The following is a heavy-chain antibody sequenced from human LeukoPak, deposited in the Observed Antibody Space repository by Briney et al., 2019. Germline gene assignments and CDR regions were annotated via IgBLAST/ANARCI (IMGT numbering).Heavy chain of an antibody. J-gene: IGHJ4*02. CDR1: GYSFTSYW. V-gene: IGHV5-51*01. CDR2: IYPGDSDT. D-gene: IGHD6-19*01. Sequence: GESLKISCKGSGYSFTSYWIGWVRQMPGKGLEWMGIIYPGDSDTRYSPSFQGQVTISADKSISTAYLQWSSLKASDTAMYYCASTGRDSSGWYEGKTFDYWGQGTLVTVSS. CDR3: ASTGRDSSGWYEGKTFDY.